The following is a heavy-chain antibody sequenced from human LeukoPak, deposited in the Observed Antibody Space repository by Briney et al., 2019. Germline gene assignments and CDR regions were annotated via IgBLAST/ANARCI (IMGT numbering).Heavy chain of an antibody. D-gene: IGHD1-26*01. V-gene: IGHV3-13*04. CDR2: IGTLADT. CDR1: GFTFSNFD. Sequence: GGSLRLSCSASGFTFSNFDMHWVRQTPGEGLEWVSSIGTLADTFYAGSVKGRFSISRDNDKNSVYLQMNSLRAADTAVYYCARRSSGSPPYYFDYWGQGTLVTVSS. CDR3: ARRSSGSPPYYFDY. J-gene: IGHJ4*02.